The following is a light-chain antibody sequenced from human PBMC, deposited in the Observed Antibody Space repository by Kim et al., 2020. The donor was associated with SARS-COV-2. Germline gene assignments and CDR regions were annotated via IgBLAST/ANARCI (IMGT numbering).Light chain of an antibody. CDR1: TAAVTIGYY. CDR2: TAS. CDR3: LLYYGGIWV. V-gene: IGLV7-43*01. J-gene: IGLJ3*02. Sequence: PGATVTLSCASNTAAVTIGYYTNWFQLKPGQAPKSMIHTASGRHSWTPARFSGSLVGGKASLTLSGVQPEDEAEYYCLLYYGGIWVFGEGTKLTVL.